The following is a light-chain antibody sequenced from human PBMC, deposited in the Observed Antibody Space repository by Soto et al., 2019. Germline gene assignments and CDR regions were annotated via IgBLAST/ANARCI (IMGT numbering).Light chain of an antibody. CDR2: EVS. CDR3: SSYTSSTTPV. J-gene: IGLJ2*01. Sequence: QSALTQPASVSGSPGQSITISCTGTSTDVGAYNYVSWYQQHPGKAPKLMIYEVSNRPSGVSNRFSGSKSANTASLTISGLQAEDEADYYCSSYTSSTTPVFGGGTKVTVL. V-gene: IGLV2-14*01. CDR1: STDVGAYNY.